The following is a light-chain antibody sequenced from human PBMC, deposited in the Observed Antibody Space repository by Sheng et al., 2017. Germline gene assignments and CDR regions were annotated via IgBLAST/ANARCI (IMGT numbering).Light chain of an antibody. CDR3: QHYNSAPFT. V-gene: IGKV1-27*01. CDR2: AGS. CDR1: QDISNY. J-gene: IGKJ3*01. Sequence: DIQMTQSPSSLSASVGDRVTITCRASQDISNYLAWYQQKPGKVPKLLIYAGSTLQSGVPSRFSGSESGTDFTLTISSLQPEDVATYYCQHYNSAPFTFGPGTKVDI.